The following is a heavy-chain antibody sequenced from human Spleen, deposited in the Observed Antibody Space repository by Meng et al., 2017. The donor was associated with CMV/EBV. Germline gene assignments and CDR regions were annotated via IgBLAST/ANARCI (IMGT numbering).Heavy chain of an antibody. CDR2: INQDGSEK. D-gene: IGHD2-15*01. CDR1: GFTFTSYW. V-gene: IGHV3-7*01. J-gene: IGHJ4*02. CDR3: ARRILYFDY. Sequence: GESLKISCAASGFTFTSYWMTWVRQAPGKGLEWVANINQDGSEKDYVDSVKGRFIISRDNGKNSLSLQMNSLRAEDTAVYYCARRILYFDYWGQGSLVTVSS.